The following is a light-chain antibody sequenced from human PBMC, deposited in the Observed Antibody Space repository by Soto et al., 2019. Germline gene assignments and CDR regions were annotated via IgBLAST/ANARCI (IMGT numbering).Light chain of an antibody. CDR1: QSLSSY. V-gene: IGKV3-20*01. J-gene: IGKJ1*01. Sequence: EMVLTQSPGTLSLSPGERATLSCRASQSLSSYLAWYQQKPGQAPRLLIYGSSSRATGIPDRFSGSGSGTDFTLTISRLEPEDFAVYYCQQYGSSPRTFGQGTRVEIK. CDR2: GSS. CDR3: QQYGSSPRT.